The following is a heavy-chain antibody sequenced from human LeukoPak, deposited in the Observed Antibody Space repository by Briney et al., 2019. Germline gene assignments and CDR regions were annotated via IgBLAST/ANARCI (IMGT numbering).Heavy chain of an antibody. CDR3: ARIAPAATYGDYWDY. Sequence: GGSLRLSCEASRFIFSNYWMSWVRQAPGKGLERVANINQDGSEKHYVDSVKGRFTVSRDNAKNSLFLQMNSLRAEDTAVYYCARIAPAATYGDYWDYWGQGTLVTVSS. D-gene: IGHD4-17*01. CDR1: RFIFSNYW. V-gene: IGHV3-7*02. J-gene: IGHJ4*02. CDR2: INQDGSEK.